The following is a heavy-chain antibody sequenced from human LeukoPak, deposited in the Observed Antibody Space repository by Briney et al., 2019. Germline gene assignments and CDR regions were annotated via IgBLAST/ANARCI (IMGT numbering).Heavy chain of an antibody. CDR3: AKDRRDTAMARGYYFDY. J-gene: IGHJ4*02. CDR1: GFTFSSYG. CDR2: ISYDGSNK. V-gene: IGHV3-30*18. D-gene: IGHD5-18*01. Sequence: GGSLRLSCAASGFTFSSYGMHWVRQAPCKGLEWVAVISYDGSNKYSADSVKGRFTISRDNSKNTLYLQMNSLRAEDTAVYYCAKDRRDTAMARGYYFDYWGQGPLVPVSS.